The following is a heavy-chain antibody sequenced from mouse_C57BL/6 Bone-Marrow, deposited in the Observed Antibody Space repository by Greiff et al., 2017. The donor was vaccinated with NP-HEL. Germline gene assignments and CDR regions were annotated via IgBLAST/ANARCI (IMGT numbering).Heavy chain of an antibody. CDR1: GYTFTSYW. CDR2: IHPSDSDT. V-gene: IGHV1-74*01. J-gene: IGHJ3*01. D-gene: IGHD2-4*01. Sequence: QVQLQQPGAELVKPGASVKVSCKASGYTFTSYWMHWVKQRPGQGLEWIGRIHPSDSDTNYNQKFKGKATLTVDKSYSTAYMQLSSLTSEDSAVYYCAIEEITTTWFAYWGQGTLVTVSA. CDR3: AIEEITTTWFAY.